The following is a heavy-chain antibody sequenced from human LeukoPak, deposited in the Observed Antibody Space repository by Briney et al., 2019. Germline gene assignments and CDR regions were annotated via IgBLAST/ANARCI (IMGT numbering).Heavy chain of an antibody. CDR3: AHRLWFGEFRDGFDI. V-gene: IGHV2-5*01. Sequence: KESGPTLVKPTQTLTLTCTFSGFSLSTSGVSVGWIRQPPGKALEWLALIYWNDDKRYSPSLRSRLTITKDTSKNQVVLTMTNMDAVDTATYYCAHRLWFGEFRDGFDIWGQGTLVTVSS. J-gene: IGHJ3*02. CDR1: GFSLSTSGVS. CDR2: IYWNDDK. D-gene: IGHD3-10*01.